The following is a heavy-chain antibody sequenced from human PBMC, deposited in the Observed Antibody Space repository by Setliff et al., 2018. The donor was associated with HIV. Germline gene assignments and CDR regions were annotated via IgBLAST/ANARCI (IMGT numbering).Heavy chain of an antibody. J-gene: IGHJ4*02. CDR2: INPNSGGT. CDR3: ARDLNSSPLDY. Sequence: ASVKVSCKASAYTFTAYYIHWVRQAPGQGLEWMGWINPNSGGTNYAQKFQGRVTVTRDTSISTTYMELSRLRSDDTAVYYCARDLNSSPLDYWGQGTLVTVSS. V-gene: IGHV1-2*02. D-gene: IGHD6-6*01. CDR1: AYTFTAYY.